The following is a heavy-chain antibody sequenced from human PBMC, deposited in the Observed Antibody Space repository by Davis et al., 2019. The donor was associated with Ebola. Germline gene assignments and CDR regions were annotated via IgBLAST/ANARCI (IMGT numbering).Heavy chain of an antibody. V-gene: IGHV3-7*01. Sequence: PGGSLRLSCAASGFTFSTYWMTWVRQAPGKGLEWVADIKQDGSEKNYVDSVKGRFTISRDNAENSLYLQMNSLRAEDTAVYYCASRHDYWGQGTLVTVSS. CDR1: GFTFSTYW. CDR2: IKQDGSEK. CDR3: ASRHDY. J-gene: IGHJ4*02.